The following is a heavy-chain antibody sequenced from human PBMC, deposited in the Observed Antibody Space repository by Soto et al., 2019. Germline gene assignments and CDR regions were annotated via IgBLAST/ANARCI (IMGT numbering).Heavy chain of an antibody. CDR1: GYNFATYW. V-gene: IGHV5-51*01. D-gene: IGHD4-17*01. J-gene: IGHJ5*02. CDR2: IYPGDSDA. Sequence: GESLKISCKASGYNFATYWIAWVRQMPGKGLEYMGIIYPGDSDARYSPSFQGQVAFSADKSISTAYLQWSSLTASDTAIYYCARHGFYGDYASNYFDPWGQGTLVTVSS. CDR3: ARHGFYGDYASNYFDP.